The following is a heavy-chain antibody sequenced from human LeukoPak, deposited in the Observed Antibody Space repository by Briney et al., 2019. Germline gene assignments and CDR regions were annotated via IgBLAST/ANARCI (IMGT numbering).Heavy chain of an antibody. V-gene: IGHV4-59*01. CDR2: IYYSGST. J-gene: IGHJ3*02. CDR3: ARGRDYGSGHDAFDI. Sequence: SETLSLTCTVSGGSISSYYWSWIRQPPGKGLEWIGYIYYSGSTNYTPSLKSRVTISVDTSKNQFSLKLSSVTAADTAVYYCARGRDYGSGHDAFDIWGQGTMVTVSS. CDR1: GGSISSYY. D-gene: IGHD3-10*01.